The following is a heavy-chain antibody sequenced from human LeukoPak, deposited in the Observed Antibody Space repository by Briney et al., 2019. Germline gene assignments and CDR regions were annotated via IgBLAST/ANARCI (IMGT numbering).Heavy chain of an antibody. J-gene: IGHJ3*02. Sequence: GGSLRLSCAASGFTFSSYGMHWVRQAPGKGLEWVAVISYDGSNKYYADSVKGRFTISRDNSKNTLYLQMNSLRAEDTAVYYCARDSDTMIVVVENAFDIWGQGTMVTVSS. CDR1: GFTFSSYG. CDR2: ISYDGSNK. D-gene: IGHD3-22*01. V-gene: IGHV3-30*03. CDR3: ARDSDTMIVVVENAFDI.